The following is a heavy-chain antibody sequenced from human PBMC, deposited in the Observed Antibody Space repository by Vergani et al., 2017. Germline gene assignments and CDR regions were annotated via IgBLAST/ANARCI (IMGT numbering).Heavy chain of an antibody. CDR2: IWDDGGDK. D-gene: IGHD2-15*01. CDR1: AFTFSNYG. V-gene: IGHV3-33*01. J-gene: IGHJ4*02. CDR3: ARGYCSGGSCYSLFDY. Sequence: QVQLVESGGGVVQPGRSLRLSCAASAFTFSNYGMHWVRQAPGKGLEGVAVIWDDGGDKYYVDSVKGRFTISRDNSKNTLYLQMNSLRAEDTAVYYWARGYCSGGSCYSLFDYWGQGILVTVSS.